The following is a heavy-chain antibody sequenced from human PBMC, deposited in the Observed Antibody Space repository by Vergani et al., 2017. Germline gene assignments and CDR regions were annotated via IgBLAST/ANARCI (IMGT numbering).Heavy chain of an antibody. D-gene: IGHD3-3*01. V-gene: IGHV4-59*01. Sequence: QVQLQESGPGLVKPSETLSLTCSVSGDSMNTYYWTWIRQPPGKGLEWIGYIYDSGYTNYNPSLKRRLTMSLDTSKNQFSLHLYAVTAADTAVYYCARGALGWLRQIYSWGQGTLVTVSS. CDR3: ARGALGWLRQIYS. CDR2: IYDSGYT. CDR1: GDSMNTYY. J-gene: IGHJ4*02.